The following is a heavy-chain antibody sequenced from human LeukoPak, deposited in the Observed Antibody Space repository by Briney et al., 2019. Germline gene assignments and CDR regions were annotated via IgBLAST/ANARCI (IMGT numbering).Heavy chain of an antibody. V-gene: IGHV3-23*01. Sequence: GGSLRLSCAASGFTFSSYAMSWVRQAPGQGLEWVSSIIGSGGSTYYADSVQGRFSISRDNSKNTLYLQMNSLRAEDTAVYYCAKDTDYFDYWGQGTLVTVSS. J-gene: IGHJ4*02. CDR3: AKDTDYFDY. D-gene: IGHD4-17*01. CDR2: IIGSGGST. CDR1: GFTFSSYA.